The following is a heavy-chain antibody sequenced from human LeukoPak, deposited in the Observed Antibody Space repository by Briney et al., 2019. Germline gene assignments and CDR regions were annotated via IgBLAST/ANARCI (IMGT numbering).Heavy chain of an antibody. CDR1: GYSFSIYG. CDR2: ISASDGTT. J-gene: IGHJ4*02. V-gene: IGHV1-18*01. D-gene: IGHD4-17*01. CDR3: ARCGAAVTTHFSH. Sequence: ASVKVSCKASGYSFSIYGITWARQAPGQGLEYLGWISASDGTTDYAQKVQDRVTMTTDTSTSTAYLELRSLRSEDTAVYYCARCGAAVTTHFSHWGQGTLVTVSS.